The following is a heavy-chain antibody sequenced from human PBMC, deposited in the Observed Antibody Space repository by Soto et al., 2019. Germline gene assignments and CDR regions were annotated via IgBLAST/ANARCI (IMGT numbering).Heavy chain of an antibody. J-gene: IGHJ6*02. V-gene: IGHV4-34*01. CDR3: ARGRLLWFGEDEQVLDV. D-gene: IGHD3-10*01. CDR1: GATFSGYI. CDR2: INHSGSA. Sequence: PSERLAHTCAVLGATFSGYIWTGILQTPGKRLQWIGQINHSGSASYNPSLKSRVTISVDTSKNQFSLKLSSVTAADTAVYYCARGRLLWFGEDEQVLDVWGQGTTVS.